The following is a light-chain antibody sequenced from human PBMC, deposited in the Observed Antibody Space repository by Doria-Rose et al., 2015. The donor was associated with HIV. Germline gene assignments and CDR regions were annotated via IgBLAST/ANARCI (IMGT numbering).Light chain of an antibody. J-gene: IGKJ5*01. CDR2: DAS. CDR1: QRAKSSY. Sequence: EIVMTQSPGTLSLSPGDRATLPCRASQRAKSSYLDWYQQKPGQAARLLIYDASTRATGIPDRFSGSGSGTDFTLTISRLEPEDVAVYYCQQYGTSRGTFGQGTRLEIK. V-gene: IGKV3-20*01. CDR3: QQYGTSRGT.